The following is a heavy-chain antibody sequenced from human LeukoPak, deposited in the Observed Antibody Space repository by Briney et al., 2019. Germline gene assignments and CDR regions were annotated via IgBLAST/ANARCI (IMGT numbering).Heavy chain of an antibody. Sequence: PGGSLRLSCAASGVTLSDAWMNWVRQAPGKGLEWVGRIKTKAEGGPTDYAAPVKGRFTVSRDDSKNIQFLQMDSLKAEDTAVYYCATDTVTTSDYGLDYWGQGAQVTVSS. V-gene: IGHV3-15*01. CDR1: GVTLSDAW. J-gene: IGHJ4*02. CDR2: IKTKAEGGPT. CDR3: ATDTVTTSDYGLDY. D-gene: IGHD3-16*01.